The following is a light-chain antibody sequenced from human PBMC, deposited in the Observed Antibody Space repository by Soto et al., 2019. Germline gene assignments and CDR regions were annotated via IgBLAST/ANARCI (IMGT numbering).Light chain of an antibody. CDR3: QRRSNWPPT. J-gene: IGKJ5*01. V-gene: IGKV3-11*01. Sequence: EIVLTQSPATLSLSPGERATLSCRASQSVSSYLAWYQQKPGQAPRLLIYDASNRATGIPARFSGSGSGTDVTLTIGSLEPEDVAVYYCQRRSNWPPTVGQGTRLEIK. CDR2: DAS. CDR1: QSVSSY.